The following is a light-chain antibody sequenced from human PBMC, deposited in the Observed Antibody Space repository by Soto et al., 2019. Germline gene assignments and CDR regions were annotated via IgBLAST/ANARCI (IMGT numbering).Light chain of an antibody. CDR2: DAS. CDR3: QQRSNWPIT. Sequence: EIVSTQSPATLSLSPGERATLSCRASQSVSSYFAWYQQKPGQAPRLLIYDASNRATGIPARFSGSGSGTDFTLTISSLEPGDFAVYYCQQRSNWPITFGQGTRLEIK. V-gene: IGKV3-11*01. CDR1: QSVSSY. J-gene: IGKJ5*01.